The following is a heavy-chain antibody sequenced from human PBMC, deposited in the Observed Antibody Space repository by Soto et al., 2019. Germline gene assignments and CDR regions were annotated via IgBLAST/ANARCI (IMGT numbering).Heavy chain of an antibody. CDR1: GVPISTDDYY. CDR2: IYYSGST. D-gene: IGHD3-9*01. CDR3: AGGCDYDILTGYSVYSNWFDP. V-gene: IGHV4-30-4*01. J-gene: IGHJ5*02. Sequence: SETLSLTCTVSGVPISTDDYYWTWIRQPPGKGLEWIGYIYYSGSTYYNWSLKSRVTISVDTSKNQFSLKLSSVTAADTAVYYCAGGCDYDILTGYSVYSNWFDPWGQGTLVTVST.